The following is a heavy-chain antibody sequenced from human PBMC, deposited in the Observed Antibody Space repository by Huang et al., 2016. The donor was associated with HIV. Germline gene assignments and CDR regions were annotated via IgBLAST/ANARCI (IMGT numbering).Heavy chain of an antibody. V-gene: IGHV4-34*01. J-gene: IGHJ4*02. CDR3: AREKAADSAWYGVYYFDY. D-gene: IGHD6-19*01. Sequence: QVQFRQWGAGLVKPSETLSLTCAVYGGSFIGYYWTWIRQSPGKGLEWIGEVNQMGKTYYQPCRKSRVTMSKDTAKNQFSLKLTSVSAADTGVYFCAREKAADSAWYGVYYFDYWGEGALVTVTS. CDR1: GGSFIGYY. CDR2: VNQMGKT.